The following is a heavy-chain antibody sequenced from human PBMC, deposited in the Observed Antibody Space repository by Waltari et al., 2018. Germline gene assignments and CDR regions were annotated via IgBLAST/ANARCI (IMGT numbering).Heavy chain of an antibody. CDR1: GFTLSDYG. Sequence: SGGGVVQPGRSLRLSCAASGFTLSDYGIHWVRQAPGKGLEWVAAMSYDGSNKHYVDSVKGRFTLSRDDSKNTLYLQMNSLTTEDTAVYYCARGFSSWGTFEYWGQGTLVTVSS. D-gene: IGHD6-13*01. J-gene: IGHJ4*02. V-gene: IGHV3-30*04. CDR2: MSYDGSNK. CDR3: ARGFSSWGTFEY.